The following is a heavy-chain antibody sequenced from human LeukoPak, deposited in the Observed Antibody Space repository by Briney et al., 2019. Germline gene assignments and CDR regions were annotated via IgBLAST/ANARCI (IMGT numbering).Heavy chain of an antibody. CDR3: ARENPSGYYNRPIDY. J-gene: IGHJ4*02. V-gene: IGHV4-39*07. CDR2: IYYSGST. D-gene: IGHD3-22*01. Sequence: SSETLSLTCTVSGGSISSSSYYWGWIRQPPGKGLEWIGSIYYSGSTYYNPSLKSRVTISVDTSKNQFSLKLSSVTAADTAIYYCARENPSGYYNRPIDYWGQGTLVTVSS. CDR1: GGSISSSSYY.